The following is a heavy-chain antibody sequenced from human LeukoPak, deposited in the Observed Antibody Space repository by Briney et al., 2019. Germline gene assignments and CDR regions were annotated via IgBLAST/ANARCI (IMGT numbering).Heavy chain of an antibody. Sequence: SETLSLTCTVSGGSISSYYWSWIRQPPGKGLEWIGYIYYSGSTNYNPSLKSRVTISVDTSKNQFSLKLSSVTAADTAVYYCARYDYGDYFDYWGQGTLVTVSS. J-gene: IGHJ4*02. CDR1: GGSISSYY. V-gene: IGHV4-59*01. CDR3: ARYDYGDYFDY. D-gene: IGHD4-17*01. CDR2: IYYSGST.